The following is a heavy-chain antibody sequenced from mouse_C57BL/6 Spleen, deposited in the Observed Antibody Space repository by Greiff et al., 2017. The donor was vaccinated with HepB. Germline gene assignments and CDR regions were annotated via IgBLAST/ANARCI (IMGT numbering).Heavy chain of an antibody. D-gene: IGHD2-13*01. CDR2: IDPENGDT. Sequence: VQLQQSGAELVRPGASVKLSCTASGFNFKDDYMHWVKQRPEQGLEWIGWIDPENGDTEYASKFQGKATITADTSSNTAYLQLSSLTSEDTAVYYCTPVGDYDYWGQGTTLTVSS. J-gene: IGHJ2*01. CDR3: TPVGDYDY. V-gene: IGHV14-4*01. CDR1: GFNFKDDY.